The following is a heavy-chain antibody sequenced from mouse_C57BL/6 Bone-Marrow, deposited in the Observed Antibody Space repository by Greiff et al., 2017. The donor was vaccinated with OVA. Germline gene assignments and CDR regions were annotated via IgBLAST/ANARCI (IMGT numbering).Heavy chain of an antibody. J-gene: IGHJ1*03. D-gene: IGHD1-1*01. V-gene: IGHV3-8*01. Sequence: EVMLVESGPGLAKPSQTLSLTCSVTGYSITSDYWNWIRKFPGNKLEYMGYISYSGSTYYNPSLKRRISITRDTSKNQYYLQLNSVTTEDTATYYCSRSGGYYGSSYWYFDVWGTGTTVTVSS. CDR2: ISYSGST. CDR3: SRSGGYYGSSYWYFDV. CDR1: GYSITSDY.